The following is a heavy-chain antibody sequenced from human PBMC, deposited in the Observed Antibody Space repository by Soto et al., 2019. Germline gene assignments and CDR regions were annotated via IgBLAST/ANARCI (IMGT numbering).Heavy chain of an antibody. CDR3: ARTRGSWYYGDDY. CDR2: IFYSGTT. Sequence: SETLSLTCTVSGGSISGGDAYWSWIRQPPGKGLEWIGYIFYSGTTYYNPSLKSRVTISVDTSKNQFSLKLSSVTAADTAVYYCARTRGSWYYGDDYWGQGTLVTVS. V-gene: IGHV4-30-4*01. J-gene: IGHJ4*02. D-gene: IGHD6-13*01. CDR1: GGSISGGDAY.